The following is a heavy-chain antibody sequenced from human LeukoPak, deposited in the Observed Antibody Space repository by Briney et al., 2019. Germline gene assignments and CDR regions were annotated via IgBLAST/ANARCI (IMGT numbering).Heavy chain of an antibody. CDR1: GFTFSSYS. CDR3: ARDRSAYSGYGPPGIAAAGTGGY. Sequence: GGSLRLSCAASGFTFSSYSMNWVRQAPGKGLEWVSSISSSSSYIYYADSVKGRFTISRDNAKNSLYLQMNSLRAEDTAVYYCARDRSAYSGYGPPGIAAAGTGGYWGQGTLVTVSS. D-gene: IGHD6-13*01. J-gene: IGHJ4*02. V-gene: IGHV3-21*01. CDR2: ISSSSSYI.